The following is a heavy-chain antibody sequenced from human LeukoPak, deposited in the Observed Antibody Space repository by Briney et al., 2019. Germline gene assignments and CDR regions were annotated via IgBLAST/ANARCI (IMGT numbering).Heavy chain of an antibody. V-gene: IGHV3-30-3*01. J-gene: IGHJ4*02. Sequence: GGSLRLSCAASGFTFSSYIMHWVRQAPGKGLEWVAVILYDGSNKYYADSVKGRFTISRDNSKNTLYLQMSSLRGEDTAVYYCAKDHAWYCSSTSCFSYYFDYWGQGTLVTVSS. CDR1: GFTFSSYI. CDR2: ILYDGSNK. CDR3: AKDHAWYCSSTSCFSYYFDY. D-gene: IGHD2-2*01.